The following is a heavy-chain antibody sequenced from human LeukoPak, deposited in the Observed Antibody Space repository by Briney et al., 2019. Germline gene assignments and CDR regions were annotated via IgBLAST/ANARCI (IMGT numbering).Heavy chain of an antibody. V-gene: IGHV3-30*02. CDR2: IRYDGSNE. Sequence: GGSLRLSCAPSGFTFSSYGMHWVRRAPGKGLEWVAFIRYDGSNEYYADSVRGRFTISRDNSKNTLYLQMNSLRAEDSAVYYCARDLTYSGWYYFDYWGQGTLVTVSS. CDR3: ARDLTYSGWYYFDY. D-gene: IGHD6-19*01. J-gene: IGHJ4*02. CDR1: GFTFSSYG.